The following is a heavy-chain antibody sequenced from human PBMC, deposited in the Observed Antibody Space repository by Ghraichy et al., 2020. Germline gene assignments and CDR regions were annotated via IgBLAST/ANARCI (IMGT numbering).Heavy chain of an antibody. CDR3: ARGGGYGDYENAFDI. D-gene: IGHD4-17*01. J-gene: IGHJ3*02. V-gene: IGHV3-13*05. Sequence: LSLTCAASGFTFSSYDMHWVRQATGKGLEWVSAIGTAGDPYYPGSVKGRFTISRENAKNSLYLQMNSLRAGDTAVYYCARGGGYGDYENAFDIWGQGTMVTVSS. CDR1: GFTFSSYD. CDR2: IGTAGDP.